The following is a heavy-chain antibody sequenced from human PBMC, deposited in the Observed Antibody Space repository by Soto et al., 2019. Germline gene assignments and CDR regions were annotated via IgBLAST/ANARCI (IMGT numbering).Heavy chain of an antibody. D-gene: IGHD5-12*01. CDR1: GFTFSDYY. CDR3: ARDFSRVIVAPGY. CDR2: ISSSSSYT. Sequence: GGSLRLSCVASGFTFSDYYMSWIRQAPGKGLEWVSYISSSSSYTNYADSVKGRFTISRDNAKNSLYLQMNSLRAEDTAVYYCARDFSRVIVAPGYWGQGTLVTVSS. V-gene: IGHV3-11*05. J-gene: IGHJ4*02.